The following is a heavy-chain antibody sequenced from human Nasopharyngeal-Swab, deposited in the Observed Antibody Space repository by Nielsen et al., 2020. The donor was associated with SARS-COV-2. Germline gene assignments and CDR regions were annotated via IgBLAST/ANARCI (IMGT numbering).Heavy chain of an antibody. CDR2: INPGSGGT. J-gene: IGHJ6*02. Sequence: ASVKVSCKASGYTFNNYYIHWVRQAPGQGLEWMGMINPGSGGTTYAQKFQGRVTMTRDTSTSTVFMDLSSLRSEDTAVYYCARERGYSYGLFYGMDVWGQGTTVTVSS. CDR3: ARERGYSYGLFYGMDV. V-gene: IGHV1-46*02. D-gene: IGHD5-18*01. CDR1: GYTFNNYY.